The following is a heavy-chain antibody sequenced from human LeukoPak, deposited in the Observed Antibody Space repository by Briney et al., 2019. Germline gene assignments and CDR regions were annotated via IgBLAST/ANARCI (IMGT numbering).Heavy chain of an antibody. CDR1: GFTVTTYA. V-gene: IGHV3-23*01. D-gene: IGHD6-13*01. Sequence: GSLRLSCTTSGFTVTTYAMTWVRQAAGKGLEWVSTISGLDDTTYYADSVKGRFTISRDTSKNTLFLQLNNLRAEDSAVYYCARGVYIAAAQYGYWGQGTLVTVSS. CDR3: ARGVYIAAAQYGY. CDR2: ISGLDDTT. J-gene: IGHJ4*02.